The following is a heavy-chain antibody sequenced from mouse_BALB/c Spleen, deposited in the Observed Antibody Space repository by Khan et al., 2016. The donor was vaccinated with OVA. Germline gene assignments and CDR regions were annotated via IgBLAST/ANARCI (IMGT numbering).Heavy chain of an antibody. CDR2: ISGDSSNI. CDR3: ATSGYYGYYFDY. J-gene: IGHJ2*01. Sequence: EVELVESGGGLVQPGGSRKLSCAASGFTFSSYGMHWVRQAPEKGLEWVAYISGDSSNIYYADTVKGRFTISRDNPKNTLFMQMTSLMSEDTAMXYCATSGYYGYYFDYWGPGTTLTVSS. D-gene: IGHD2-3*01. CDR1: GFTFSSYG. V-gene: IGHV5-17*02.